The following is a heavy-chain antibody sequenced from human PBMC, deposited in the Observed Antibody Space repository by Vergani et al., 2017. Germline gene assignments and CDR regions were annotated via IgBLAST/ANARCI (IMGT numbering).Heavy chain of an antibody. D-gene: IGHD2-15*01. CDR3: SSKRGACRAAYCHSYDF. J-gene: IGHJ4*02. CDR1: GDSVISTDYH. CDR2: MDYSGST. V-gene: IGHV4-39*01. Sequence: QVQLQESGPGLVKPSETLSLTCTVSGDSVISTDYHWGWIRQPPGKGLEWIGSMDYSGSTYYNPSLGSRISISVDTPKNEFSLRLTSVTAADTAVYYCSSKRGACRAAYCHSYDFWGPGTLVGVSS.